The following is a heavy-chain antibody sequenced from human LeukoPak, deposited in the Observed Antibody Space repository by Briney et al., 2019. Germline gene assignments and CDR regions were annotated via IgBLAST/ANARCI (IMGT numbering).Heavy chain of an antibody. V-gene: IGHV3-11*04. J-gene: IGHJ4*02. CDR3: ASPLEPSRFLEWFTPLNFGY. D-gene: IGHD3-3*01. CDR1: GFTFSDYY. CDR2: ISSSGSTI. Sequence: GGSLRLSCAASGFTFSDYYMSWVRQAPGKGLEWVSYISSSGSTIYYADSVKGRFTISRDNAKNSLYLQMNSLRAEDTAVYYCASPLEPSRFLEWFTPLNFGYWGQGTLVTVSS.